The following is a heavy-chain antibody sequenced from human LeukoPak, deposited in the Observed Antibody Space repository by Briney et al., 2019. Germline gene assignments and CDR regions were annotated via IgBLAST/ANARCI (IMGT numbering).Heavy chain of an antibody. V-gene: IGHV3-48*04. CDR2: ISSSSSTL. Sequence: PGGSLRLSCAASGVTFSSYSMNWVRQAPGKGLEWVSYISSSSSTLYYAYSVKGRFTLSRDNAKNSLYLQTNSLRAEDSALYYRAREWSSSSGKAFDYWGQGTLVTVSS. CDR3: AREWSSSSGKAFDY. CDR1: GVTFSSYS. J-gene: IGHJ4*02. D-gene: IGHD6-6*01.